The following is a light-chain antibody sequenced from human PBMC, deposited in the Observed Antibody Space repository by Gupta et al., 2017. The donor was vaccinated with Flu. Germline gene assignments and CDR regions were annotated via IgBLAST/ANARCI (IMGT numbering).Light chain of an antibody. CDR1: SAVGGYNY. CDR3: SSYANPNKPHVV. V-gene: IGLV2-8*01. CDR2: EVS. Sequence: SAVGGYNYVSSYQQNPGNAPKLMIYEVSNLPSGVPDRFSGSKSGNTASLTVSGLQAEDEADYYCSSYANPNKPHVVFGGGTKLTVL. J-gene: IGLJ2*01.